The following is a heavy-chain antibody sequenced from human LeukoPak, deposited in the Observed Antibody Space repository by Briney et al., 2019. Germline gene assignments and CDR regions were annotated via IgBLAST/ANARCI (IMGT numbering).Heavy chain of an antibody. CDR1: GGSISSYY. J-gene: IGHJ4*02. V-gene: IGHV4-59*08. D-gene: IGHD6-13*01. CDR2: IYYRGST. CDR3: ARQHSSSWSYYFDY. Sequence: SSETLSLTCTVSGGSISSYYWSSIRQPPGKGLEWIGYIYYRGSTNYNLSLKSRVTISVDTSKNQFSLKLSSVTAADTAVYYCARQHSSSWSYYFDYWGQGTLVTVSS.